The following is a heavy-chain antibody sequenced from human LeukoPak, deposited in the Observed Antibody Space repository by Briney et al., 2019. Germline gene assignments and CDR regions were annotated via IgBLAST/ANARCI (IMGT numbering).Heavy chain of an antibody. J-gene: IGHJ6*03. CDR1: GYTFTSYG. CDR2: ISAYNGNT. D-gene: IGHD3-3*01. CDR3: ARLLLRFLEGGVYYMDV. V-gene: IGHV1-18*01. Sequence: ASVKVSCKASGYTFTSYGISWVRQAPGQGLEWMGWISAYNGNTNYAQKLQGRVTMTTDTSTSTAYMELRSLRSDDTAVYYCARLLLRFLEGGVYYMDVWGKGTTVTVSS.